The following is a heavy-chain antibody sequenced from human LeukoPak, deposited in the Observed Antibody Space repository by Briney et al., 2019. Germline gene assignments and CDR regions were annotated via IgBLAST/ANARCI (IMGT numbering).Heavy chain of an antibody. V-gene: IGHV1-2*06. CDR1: GYTFTGYY. CDR3: AGSPIVVVPAHAGWFDP. J-gene: IGHJ5*02. D-gene: IGHD2-2*01. CDR2: INPNSGGT. Sequence: GASVKVSCKASGYTFTGYYMHWVRQAPGQGLEWMGRINPNSGGTNYAQKFQGRVTMTRDTSISTAYMELSRLRSDDTAVYYCAGSPIVVVPAHAGWFDPWGQGTLVTVSS.